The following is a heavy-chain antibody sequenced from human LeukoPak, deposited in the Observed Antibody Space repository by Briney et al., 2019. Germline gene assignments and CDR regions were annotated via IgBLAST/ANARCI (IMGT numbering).Heavy chain of an antibody. J-gene: IGHJ5*02. V-gene: IGHV3-30*02. CDR1: GFTFSSYG. CDR2: IRYDGSNK. D-gene: IGHD3-3*01. Sequence: PGGSLRLSCAPSGFTFSSYGMPWSPKAPAKGLEGVAFIRYDGSNKYYADSVKGRFTISRDNSKNTLYLQMNSLRAEDTAVYYCAKGFWSDYNWFDPWGQGTLVTVSS. CDR3: AKGFWSDYNWFDP.